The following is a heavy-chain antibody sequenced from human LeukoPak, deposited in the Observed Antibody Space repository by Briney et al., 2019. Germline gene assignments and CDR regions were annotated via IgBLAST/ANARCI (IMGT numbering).Heavy chain of an antibody. V-gene: IGHV5-51*01. CDR3: ARAPRGVVTAIRDAFDI. CDR2: IYPGDSDT. D-gene: IGHD2-21*02. J-gene: IGHJ3*02. Sequence: GEALQISFKGSGYSFTKYWMGWVRRMPGKGVEWMGIIYPGDSDTRYSPSLQGQVTISADKSLNTAYLQWSSLKASDTAMYYCARAPRGVVTAIRDAFDIWGQGTMVTVSS. CDR1: GYSFTKYW.